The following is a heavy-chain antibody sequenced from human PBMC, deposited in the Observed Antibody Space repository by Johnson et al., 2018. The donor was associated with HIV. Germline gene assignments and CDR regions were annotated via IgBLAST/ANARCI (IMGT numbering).Heavy chain of an antibody. CDR1: GVIFSDYY. V-gene: IGHV3-11*01. D-gene: IGHD6-13*01. CDR2: ISGSGNSI. J-gene: IGHJ3*02. CDR3: AKEEGLAAAGTGEAFDI. Sequence: QVQLVESGGGLVKPGGSLRLSCAVSGVIFSDYYMSWIRQAPGKGLEWVSYISGSGNSIYYADSMKGRFTISRDNSKNMLYLQMNSLRAEDTAVYYCAKEEGLAAAGTGEAFDIWGQGTMVTVSS.